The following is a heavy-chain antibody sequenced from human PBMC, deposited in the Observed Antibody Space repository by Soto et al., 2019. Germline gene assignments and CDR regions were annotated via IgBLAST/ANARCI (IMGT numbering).Heavy chain of an antibody. Sequence: QVQLVESGGGVVQPGRSLRLSCAASGFILSTYAMYWVRQAPGKGLEWVAVISYDGNNKYYADSVKGRFTISRDNSKSTLYLQMNSLRAEDTAVYYCARAGCDGGSCYTMVGLRYGMDVWGQGTTVTVSS. J-gene: IGHJ6*02. CDR1: GFILSTYA. CDR3: ARAGCDGGSCYTMVGLRYGMDV. V-gene: IGHV3-30-3*01. D-gene: IGHD2-15*01. CDR2: ISYDGNNK.